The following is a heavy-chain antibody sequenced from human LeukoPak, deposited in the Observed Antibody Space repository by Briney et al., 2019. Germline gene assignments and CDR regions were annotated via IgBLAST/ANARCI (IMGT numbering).Heavy chain of an antibody. Sequence: GGSLRLSCAASGFTFSSYGMSWVRQAPGKGLEWVSAISGSGGSTYYADSVKGRFTISRDNSKNTLYLQMNSLRAEDTAVYYCAKERGGMDYYYYYYMDVWGKGTTVTISS. CDR2: ISGSGGST. D-gene: IGHD5-24*01. V-gene: IGHV3-23*01. J-gene: IGHJ6*03. CDR1: GFTFSSYG. CDR3: AKERGGMDYYYYYYMDV.